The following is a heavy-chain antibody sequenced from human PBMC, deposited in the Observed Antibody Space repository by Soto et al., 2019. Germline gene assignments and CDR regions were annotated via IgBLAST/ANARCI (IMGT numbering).Heavy chain of an antibody. D-gene: IGHD3-22*01. J-gene: IGHJ3*02. Sequence: ASVKVSCKVSGYTLTDLSMHWVRQAPGKGLEWMGGFDPEDGETIYAQKFQGRVTMTEDTSTDTAYMELSSLRSEDTAVYYCATDPPYYYDRTHAFAIWGQGTMVTVS. CDR2: FDPEDGET. CDR3: ATDPPYYYDRTHAFAI. V-gene: IGHV1-24*01. CDR1: GYTLTDLS.